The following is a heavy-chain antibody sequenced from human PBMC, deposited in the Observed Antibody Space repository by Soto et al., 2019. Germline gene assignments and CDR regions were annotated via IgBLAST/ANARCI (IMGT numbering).Heavy chain of an antibody. V-gene: IGHV4-61*01. J-gene: IGHJ4*02. CDR1: GGSVSSGSYY. Sequence: QVQLQESGPGLVKPSETLSLTCTVSGGSVSSGSYYWSWIRQPPGKGLEWIGYIYYSGSTNYNPSLKSRGAISVDTSKNQFSLKLSSVTAADTAVYYCARVRGYYYGSGSLYYFDYWGQGTLVTVSS. CDR2: IYYSGST. D-gene: IGHD3-10*01. CDR3: ARVRGYYYGSGSLYYFDY.